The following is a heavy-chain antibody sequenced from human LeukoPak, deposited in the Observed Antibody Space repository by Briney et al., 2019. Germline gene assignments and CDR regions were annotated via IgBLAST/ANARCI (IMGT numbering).Heavy chain of an antibody. J-gene: IGHJ6*03. CDR1: GGSISSYY. Sequence: SETLSLTCTVSGGSISSYYWSWIRQPPGKGLEWIGYIYYSGSTNYNPSLKSRVTISVDTSKNQFSLKLSSVTAADTAVYYCARSGVVAPVVYYYYYMDVWGKGTTVTVSS. CDR2: IYYSGST. CDR3: ARSGVVAPVVYYYYYMDV. V-gene: IGHV4-59*08. D-gene: IGHD2-21*01.